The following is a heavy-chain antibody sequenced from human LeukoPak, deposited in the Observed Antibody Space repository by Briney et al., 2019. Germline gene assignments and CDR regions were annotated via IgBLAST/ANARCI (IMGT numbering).Heavy chain of an antibody. J-gene: IGHJ4*02. CDR3: ARDRPYGSYDY. V-gene: IGHV3-7*01. CDR1: GFSFSTSW. CDR2: TKEDGSEK. D-gene: IGHD2-15*01. Sequence: GGSLRLSCAASGFSFSTSWMSWVRQAPGRGLEWVANTKEDGSEKHYVDSVKGRFTISRDNAKNSLYLQMSSLRAEDTAVYYCARDRPYGSYDYWGQGSLVTVSS.